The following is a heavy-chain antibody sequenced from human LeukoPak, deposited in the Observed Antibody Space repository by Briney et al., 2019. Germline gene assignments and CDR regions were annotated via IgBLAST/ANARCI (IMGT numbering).Heavy chain of an antibody. D-gene: IGHD6-19*01. Sequence: PGGSLRLSCSASGFVFSDYPLHWIRQSPGKGPEWVAVISFDGSHQYYADSVKGRFTISRDNSKNTLYLQMNSLRAEDTAVYYCARSRASSGLLGYWGQGTLVTVSS. CDR3: ARSRASSGLLGY. CDR1: GFVFSDYP. V-gene: IGHV3-30*07. J-gene: IGHJ4*02. CDR2: ISFDGSHQ.